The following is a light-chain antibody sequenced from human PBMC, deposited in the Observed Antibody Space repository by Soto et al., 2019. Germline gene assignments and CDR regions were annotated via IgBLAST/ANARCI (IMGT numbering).Light chain of an antibody. CDR2: EVS. CDR1: SSDVGGYKY. CDR3: SSYTHSNTLV. Sequence: QSALTQPASVSGSPGQSITICCTGTSSDVGGYKYVSWYQHHPGKAPKLMIYEVSNRPSGVSNRFSGSKSGNTASLTISGLQAEDEADYYCSSYTHSNTLVFGGGTKVTVL. J-gene: IGLJ2*01. V-gene: IGLV2-14*01.